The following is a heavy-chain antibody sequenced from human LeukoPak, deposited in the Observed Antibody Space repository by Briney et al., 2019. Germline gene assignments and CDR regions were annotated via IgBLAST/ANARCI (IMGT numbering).Heavy chain of an antibody. Sequence: GGSLRLSCAASGFTFNNYWMTWVRQAPGKGLGWVANINQDGSVKYYVDSVKGRFTISRDNAKNSLYVEMKSLRVEDTAVYYCARIGYSSSSLDYWGQGTLVTVSS. CDR3: ARIGYSSSSLDY. D-gene: IGHD6-6*01. V-gene: IGHV3-7*01. CDR1: GFTFNNYW. CDR2: INQDGSVK. J-gene: IGHJ4*02.